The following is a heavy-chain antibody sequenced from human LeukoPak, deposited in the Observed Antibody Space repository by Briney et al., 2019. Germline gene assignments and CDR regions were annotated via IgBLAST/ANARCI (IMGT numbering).Heavy chain of an antibody. J-gene: IGHJ6*03. D-gene: IGHD3-16*01. CDR1: GFTFSSYG. V-gene: IGHV3-30*02. CDR2: IRHDESKT. Sequence: GGSLRLSCAASGFTFSSYGMHWVRQAPGEGLEWVAYIRHDESKTFYADSVKGRFTISRDNSKNTLYLQMHSLRAEDTALYYCAKPVIPSAYQGTYYMDVWGKGTTVTVSS. CDR3: AKPVIPSAYQGTYYMDV.